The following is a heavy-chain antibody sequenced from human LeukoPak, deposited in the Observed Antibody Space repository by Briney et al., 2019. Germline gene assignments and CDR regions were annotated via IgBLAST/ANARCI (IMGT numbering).Heavy chain of an antibody. D-gene: IGHD6-13*01. V-gene: IGHV4-61*02. CDR1: GDSISSGRNY. CDR2: IYIFSGST. CDR3: ASDHLSIAATGMRY. Sequence: RSSETLSLTCTVSGDSISSGRNYWTWIRQPAGKGLEWIGRIYIFSGSTNYNPSLKSRVTISVDTSKNQFSLKLTSVTAADTAVYYCASDHLSIAATGMRYWGQGTLVTVSS. J-gene: IGHJ4*02.